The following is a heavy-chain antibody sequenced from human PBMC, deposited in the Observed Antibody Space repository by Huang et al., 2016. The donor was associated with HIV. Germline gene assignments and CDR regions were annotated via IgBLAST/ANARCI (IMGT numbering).Heavy chain of an antibody. V-gene: IGHV4-34*02. D-gene: IGHD3-3*01. Sequence: QMQLQQRGAGLLKPSETLSLTCGVSGGSFTGNYLTWIRQAPGKGLEWIGEVNDSGATNYNPSLNGRVTISLDKSNRELSLNLRSVTAADTAVYYCARQWTILEWLLGLDVWAQGTTVIVSS. CDR2: VNDSGAT. CDR3: ARQWTILEWLLGLDV. CDR1: GGSFTGNY. J-gene: IGHJ6*02.